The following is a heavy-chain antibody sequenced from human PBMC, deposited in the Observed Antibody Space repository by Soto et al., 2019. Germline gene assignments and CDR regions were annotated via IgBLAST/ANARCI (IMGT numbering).Heavy chain of an antibody. D-gene: IGHD5-18*01. Sequence: GGSLRLSCAASGFTFSSYGMHWVRQAPGKGLEWVAVISYDGSNKYYADSVKGRFTISRDNSKNTLYLQMNSLRAEDTAVYYCARKEASYGLDFDYWGQGTLVTVSS. CDR3: ARKEASYGLDFDY. V-gene: IGHV3-30*03. CDR1: GFTFSSYG. CDR2: ISYDGSNK. J-gene: IGHJ4*02.